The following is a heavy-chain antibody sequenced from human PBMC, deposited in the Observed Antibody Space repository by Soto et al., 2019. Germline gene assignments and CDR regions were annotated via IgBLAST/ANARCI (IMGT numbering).Heavy chain of an antibody. CDR3: ARKRTLVFLSDVPDYYFDY. CDR1: GFTFSSYA. V-gene: IGHV3-30-3*01. J-gene: IGHJ4*02. CDR2: ISYDGSNK. D-gene: IGHD3-10*01. Sequence: GGSLRLSCAASGFTFSSYAMHWVRQAPGKGLEWVAVISYDGSNKYYADSVKGRFTISRDNSKNTLYLQMNSLRAEDTAVYYCARKRTLVFLSDVPDYYFDYWGQGTLVTVSS.